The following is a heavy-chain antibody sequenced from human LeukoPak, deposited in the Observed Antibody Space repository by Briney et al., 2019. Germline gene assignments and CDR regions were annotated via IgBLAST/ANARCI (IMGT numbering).Heavy chain of an antibody. CDR2: ISGSGGST. CDR1: GFTFSSNA. D-gene: IGHD6-19*01. V-gene: IGHV3-23*01. Sequence: GGSLRLSCAASGFTFSSNAMSWVRQAPGKGLEWVSAISGSGGSTYYADSVKGRFTISRDNSKNTLYLQMNSLRAEDTAVYYCAKDSSSGWFNYYYGMDVWGQGTTVTVSS. CDR3: AKDSSSGWFNYYYGMDV. J-gene: IGHJ6*02.